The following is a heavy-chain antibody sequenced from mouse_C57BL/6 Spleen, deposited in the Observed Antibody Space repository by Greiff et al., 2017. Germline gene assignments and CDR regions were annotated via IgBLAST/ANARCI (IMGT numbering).Heavy chain of an antibody. CDR3: ARGAQARFDY. CDR2: IDPSDSYT. CDR1: GYTFTSYW. Sequence: QVQLQQPGAELVMPGASVKLSCKASGYTFTSYWMHWVKQRPGQGLEWIGEIDPSDSYTNYNRKFKGKSTLTVDKSSSTAYMQLSSLTSEDSAVYYCARGAQARFDYWGQGTTLTVSS. D-gene: IGHD3-2*02. J-gene: IGHJ2*01. V-gene: IGHV1-69*01.